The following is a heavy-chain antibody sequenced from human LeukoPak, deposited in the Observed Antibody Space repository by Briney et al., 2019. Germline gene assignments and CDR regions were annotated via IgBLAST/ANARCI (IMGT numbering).Heavy chain of an antibody. J-gene: IGHJ6*04. V-gene: IGHV4-30-2*01. CDR2: IYHSGST. D-gene: IGHD3-10*01. CDR3: ARAPLLWFGESNYYYYYGMDV. CDR1: GGSISSGGYS. Sequence: PSQTLSLTCAVSGGSISSGGYSWSWIRQPPGKGLKWIGYIYHSGSTYYNPSLKSRVTISVDRSKNQFSLKLSSVTAADTAVYYCARAPLLWFGESNYYYYYGMDVWGKGTTVTVSS.